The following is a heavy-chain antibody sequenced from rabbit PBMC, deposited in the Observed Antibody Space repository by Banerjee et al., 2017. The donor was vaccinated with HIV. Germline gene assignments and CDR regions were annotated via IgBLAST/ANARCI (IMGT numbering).Heavy chain of an antibody. V-gene: IGHV1S45*01. Sequence: QEQLVESGGGLVQPEGSRTLTCTASGFSFSTTYYMCWVRQAPGKGPEWIACIYTGSSGSTYYASWAKGRFTISKTSSTTVTLQMNSLTAADTATYFCARGDFSGYNLWGQGTLVTVS. CDR2: IYTGSSGST. CDR3: ARGDFSGYNL. J-gene: IGHJ4*01. D-gene: IGHD1-1*01. CDR1: GFSFSTTYY.